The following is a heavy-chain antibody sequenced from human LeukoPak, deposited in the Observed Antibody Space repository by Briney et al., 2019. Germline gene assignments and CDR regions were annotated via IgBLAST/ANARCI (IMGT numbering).Heavy chain of an antibody. Sequence: SVKVSCKASGGTFISYAISWVRQAPGQGLEWMGGIIPIFGTANYAQKFQGRVTITADESTSTAYMELSSLRSEDTAVYYCARSEADEYSSSPPLDYWGQGTLVTVSP. J-gene: IGHJ4*02. CDR1: GGTFISYA. CDR3: ARSEADEYSSSPPLDY. D-gene: IGHD6-6*01. CDR2: IIPIFGTA. V-gene: IGHV1-69*13.